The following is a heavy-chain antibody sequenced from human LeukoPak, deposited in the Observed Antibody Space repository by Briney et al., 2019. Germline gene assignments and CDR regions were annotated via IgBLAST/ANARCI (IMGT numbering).Heavy chain of an antibody. Sequence: GGSLRLSCAASGFTFSDYYMSWIRQAPGKGLEWVSYISSSGSTIYYADSEKGRFTISRDNAKNSLYLQMNSLRAEDTAVYYCARGLWFGELLYFDYWGQGTLVTVSS. CDR1: GFTFSDYY. V-gene: IGHV3-11*01. CDR2: ISSSGSTI. CDR3: ARGLWFGELLYFDY. D-gene: IGHD3-10*01. J-gene: IGHJ4*02.